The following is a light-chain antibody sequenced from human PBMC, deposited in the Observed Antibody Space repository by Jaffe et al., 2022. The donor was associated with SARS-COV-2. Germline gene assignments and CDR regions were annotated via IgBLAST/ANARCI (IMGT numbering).Light chain of an antibody. Sequence: DIVMTQSPDSLAVSLGERATINCKSSQSVLYSSNNKNYLAWYQQKPGQPPKLLIYWASTRESGVPDRFSGSGSGTDFTLTISSLQAEDVAVYYCQQYYSTPPFYTFGQGTKLEIK. CDR3: QQYYSTPPFYT. CDR2: WAS. V-gene: IGKV4-1*01. CDR1: QSVLYSSNNKNY. J-gene: IGKJ2*01.